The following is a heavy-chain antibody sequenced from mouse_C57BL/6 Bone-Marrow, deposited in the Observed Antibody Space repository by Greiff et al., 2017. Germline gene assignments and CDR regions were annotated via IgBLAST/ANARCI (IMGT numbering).Heavy chain of an antibody. V-gene: IGHV1-50*01. CDR3: ARNYYGLCDY. Sequence: QVQLQQPGAELVKPGASVKLSCKASGYTFTSYWMQWVKQRPGQGLEWIGEIDPSDSYTNYNQKFKGKATLTVDTSSSTAYMQLSSLTSEDSAVYYCARNYYGLCDYWGQGTTLTVSS. D-gene: IGHD1-2*01. J-gene: IGHJ2*01. CDR1: GYTFTSYW. CDR2: IDPSDSYT.